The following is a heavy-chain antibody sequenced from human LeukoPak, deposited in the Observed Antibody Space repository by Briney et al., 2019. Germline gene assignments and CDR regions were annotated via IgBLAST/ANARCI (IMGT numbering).Heavy chain of an antibody. J-gene: IGHJ3*02. Sequence: SETLSLTCTVSGDSITSSSYYWGWIRQPPGKGLEWIGSINYSGSTYYNPSLKSRVTISVDTSKNQFSLRLTSVAAADTAVYYCARDFAQILGAFDIWGQGTMVTVSS. CDR1: GDSITSSSYY. V-gene: IGHV4-39*02. CDR2: INYSGST. D-gene: IGHD3-3*01. CDR3: ARDFAQILGAFDI.